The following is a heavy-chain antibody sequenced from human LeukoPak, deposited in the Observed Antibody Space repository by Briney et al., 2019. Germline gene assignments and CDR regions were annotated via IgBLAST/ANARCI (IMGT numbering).Heavy chain of an antibody. CDR2: IYPDDSDT. CDR3: ARPRVTANYYYFDY. Sequence: GESLQISCKGSGYDFTSYWIGWVRQMPGKGLEWMGIIYPDDSDTRYSPSFQGQVTISADKSISTAYLQWSSLKASDTAIYYCARPRVTANYYYFDYWGQGTLVTVSS. CDR1: GYDFTSYW. D-gene: IGHD2-21*02. V-gene: IGHV5-51*01. J-gene: IGHJ4*02.